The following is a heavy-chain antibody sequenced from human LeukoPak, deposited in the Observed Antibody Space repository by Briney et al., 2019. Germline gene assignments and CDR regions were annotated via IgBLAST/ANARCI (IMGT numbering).Heavy chain of an antibody. D-gene: IGHD3-3*01. J-gene: IGHJ6*03. CDR3: AKDKYNFWSGSNYYYMDV. CDR2: ISGGAGST. V-gene: IGHV3-23*01. CDR1: GFTFSSYA. Sequence: GGSLRLSCAASGFTFSSYAMHWVRQAPGKGLECVSVISGGAGSTYYADSVKGRFTISRDNSKNTLFRQMNSLRAEDTAVYYCAKDKYNFWSGSNYYYMDVWGKGTTVTVSS.